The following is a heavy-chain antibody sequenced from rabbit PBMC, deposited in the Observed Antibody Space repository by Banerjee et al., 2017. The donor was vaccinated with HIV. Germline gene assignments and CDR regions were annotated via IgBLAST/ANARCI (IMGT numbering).Heavy chain of an antibody. D-gene: IGHD6-1*01. V-gene: IGHV1S40*01. Sequence: QSLEESGGDLVKPGASLTLTCTASGIDFSSSYWICWVRQAPGKGLEWIACIYTTNSTTYYASWAKGRFTVSKTSSTTVTLQMTSLTAADTATYFCARSGYGGYGYGLNLWGPGTLVTVS. CDR3: ARSGYGGYGYGLNL. CDR1: GIDFSSSYW. CDR2: IYTTNSTT. J-gene: IGHJ4*01.